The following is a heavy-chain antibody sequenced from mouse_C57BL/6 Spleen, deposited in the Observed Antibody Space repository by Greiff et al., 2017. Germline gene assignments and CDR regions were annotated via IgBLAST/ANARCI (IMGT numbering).Heavy chain of an antibody. Sequence: VKLQQSGPELVKPGASVKISCKASGYAFSSSWMNWVKQRPGKGLEWIGRIYPGDGDTNYNGKFKGKATLTADKSSSTAYMQLSSLTSEDSAVYFCARKLTGTRYAMDYWGQGTSVTVSS. CDR1: GYAFSSSW. CDR2: IYPGDGDT. V-gene: IGHV1-82*01. J-gene: IGHJ4*01. D-gene: IGHD4-1*01. CDR3: ARKLTGTRYAMDY.